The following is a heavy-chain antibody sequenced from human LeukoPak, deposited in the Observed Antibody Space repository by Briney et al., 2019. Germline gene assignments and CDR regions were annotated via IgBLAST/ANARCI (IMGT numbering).Heavy chain of an antibody. CDR2: ISSSSSYI. D-gene: IGHD6-19*01. CDR3: AIAVAGTGWYFQH. J-gene: IGHJ1*01. Sequence: PGGSLRLSCAASGFTFSSYSMNWVRQAPGKGLERVSSISSSSSYIYYADSVKGRFTISRDNAKNSLYLQMNSLRAEDTAVYYCAIAVAGTGWYFQHWGQGTLVTVSS. CDR1: GFTFSSYS. V-gene: IGHV3-21*01.